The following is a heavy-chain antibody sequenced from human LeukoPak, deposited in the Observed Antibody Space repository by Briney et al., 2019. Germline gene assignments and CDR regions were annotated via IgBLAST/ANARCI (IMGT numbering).Heavy chain of an antibody. CDR1: GGTFSSYA. V-gene: IGHV1-69*05. CDR3: ARVEGKRGYSYGYYYYYYMDV. Sequence: ASVKVSCKASGGTFSSYAISWVRQAPGQGLEWMGGIIPIFGTANYAQKLQGRVTMTTDTSTSTAYMELRSLRSDDTAVYYCARVEGKRGYSYGYYYYYYMDVWGKGTTVTISS. D-gene: IGHD5-18*01. J-gene: IGHJ6*03. CDR2: IIPIFGTA.